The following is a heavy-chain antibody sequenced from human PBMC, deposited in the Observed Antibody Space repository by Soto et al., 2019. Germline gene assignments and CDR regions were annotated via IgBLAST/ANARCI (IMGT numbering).Heavy chain of an antibody. CDR1: GFMFGSYA. Sequence: EVQLLESGGGLVQPGGSLRLSCATSGFMFGSYAMNWVRQAPGKGLEWVSIISGGGSTTNYADSVRGRFTTSRDSSTDTVYLQMYSLRVEDTAVYYCATARKYSSPYDSWGQGTLVTVSS. J-gene: IGHJ5*01. V-gene: IGHV3-23*01. CDR3: ATARKYSSPYDS. D-gene: IGHD6-19*01. CDR2: ISGGGSTT.